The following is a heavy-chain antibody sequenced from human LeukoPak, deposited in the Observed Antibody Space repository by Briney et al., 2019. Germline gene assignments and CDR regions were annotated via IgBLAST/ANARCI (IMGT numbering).Heavy chain of an antibody. J-gene: IGHJ4*02. CDR2: ITSDGSST. CDR1: GFTFSSYW. D-gene: IGHD1-26*01. Sequence: GGSLRLSCTASGFTFSSYWMHWVRQAPGKGLEWVSRITSDGSSTSHADSVKGRFTTSRDNAKNTLYLQMNSLRAEDTAVYYCSRGVGATDRWGQGTLVTVSS. V-gene: IGHV3-74*01. CDR3: SRGVGATDR.